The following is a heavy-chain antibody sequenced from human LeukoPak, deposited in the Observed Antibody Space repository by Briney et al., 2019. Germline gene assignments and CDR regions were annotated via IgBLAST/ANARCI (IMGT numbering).Heavy chain of an antibody. CDR2: IYPSDSDT. CDR1: GSIFTDYW. J-gene: IGHJ2*01. CDR3: AKGYSYFDL. V-gene: IGHV5-51*01. Sequence: GXSLQISCQGSGSIFTDYWIGWVRQLAGKGLEWMGIIYPSDSDTNNSPSFQGQVTISVDKSISTAYLQWSSLKTSDSAMYYCAKGYSYFDLWGRGTLLTVSS.